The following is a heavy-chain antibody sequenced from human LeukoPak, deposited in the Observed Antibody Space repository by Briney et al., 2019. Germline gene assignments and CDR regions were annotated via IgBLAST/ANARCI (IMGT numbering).Heavy chain of an antibody. CDR3: ARDTYSSGWYGLPQIDY. CDR1: GYTFTSYY. D-gene: IGHD6-19*01. J-gene: IGHJ4*02. V-gene: IGHV1-46*01. Sequence: ASVKVSCKASGYTFTSYYMHWVRQAPGQGLEWMGIINPSGGSTSYAQKFQGRVTMTRDMSTSTAYMELSSLRSEDTAVYYCARDTYSSGWYGLPQIDYWGQGTLVTVSS. CDR2: INPSGGST.